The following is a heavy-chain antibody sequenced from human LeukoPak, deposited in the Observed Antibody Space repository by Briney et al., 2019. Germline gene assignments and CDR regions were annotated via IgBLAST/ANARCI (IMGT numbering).Heavy chain of an antibody. V-gene: IGHV3-9*01. CDR2: ISWSSGSI. J-gene: IGHJ4*02. CDR3: ARTPSFLEWLFDY. D-gene: IGHD3-3*01. Sequence: GRSLRLSCAASGFTFDDYAMHWVRQAPGKGLEWVSGISWSSGSIGYADPVKGRFTISRDNAKNSLYLQMNSLRAEDTALYYCARTPSFLEWLFDYWGQGTLVTVSS. CDR1: GFTFDDYA.